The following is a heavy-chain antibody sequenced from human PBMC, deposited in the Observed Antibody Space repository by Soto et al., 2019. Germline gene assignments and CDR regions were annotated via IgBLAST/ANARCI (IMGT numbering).Heavy chain of an antibody. V-gene: IGHV1-69*13. CDR2: IIPIFGTA. D-gene: IGHD3-10*01. Sequence: GASVKVSCKASGGTFSSYAISWVRQAPGQGLEWMGGIIPIFGTANYAQKFQGRVTITADESTSTAYMELSSLRSEDTAVYYCARGTITMVRGVIPLSLYGMDVWGQGTTVTVSS. CDR3: ARGTITMVRGVIPLSLYGMDV. CDR1: GGTFSSYA. J-gene: IGHJ6*02.